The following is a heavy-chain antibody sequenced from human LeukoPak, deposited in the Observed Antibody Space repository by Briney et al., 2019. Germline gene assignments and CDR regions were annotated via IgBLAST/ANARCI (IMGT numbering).Heavy chain of an antibody. J-gene: IGHJ4*02. D-gene: IGHD2-21*01. CDR2: IYTDGSR. Sequence: GWSLRLSCAASGFTVSSNYMTWVRQAPGKGLDCVSVIYTDGSRYYTDSVKCRCTISSDRSKNKLYLQMNCLRAEDTAVYYCASDPYSAGSSDHWGQGTLVTVSS. CDR1: GFTVSSNY. CDR3: ASDPYSAGSSDH. V-gene: IGHV3-53*01.